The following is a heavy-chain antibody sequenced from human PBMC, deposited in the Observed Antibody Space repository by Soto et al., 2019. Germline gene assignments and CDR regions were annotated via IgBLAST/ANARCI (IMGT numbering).Heavy chain of an antibody. D-gene: IGHD3-3*01. CDR2: IYDSGST. CDR1: GYSISTNY. Sequence: PSETLSLTCTFSGYSISTNYWTLIRQSPEKGLEWIGYIYDSGSTNYNPSLKSRVTISADKSKNQFSLNLSSVTTADTAVYYCARGGTRFWNYFAYWGQGTQVTVSS. V-gene: IGHV4-59*01. CDR3: ARGGTRFWNYFAY. J-gene: IGHJ4*02.